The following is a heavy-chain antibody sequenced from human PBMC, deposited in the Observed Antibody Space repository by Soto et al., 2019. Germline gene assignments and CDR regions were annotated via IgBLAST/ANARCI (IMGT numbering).Heavy chain of an antibody. CDR1: GGSISSTTYH. Sequence: QLRLQESGPGLVKPSETLSLTCTVSGGSISSTTYHWGWIRQPPGKGLEWIGSMYSLGNTYYNPSIKSRVTVSVETSKNHFSLKLSSVTAADTAVYYCARQPYDSRGYYYGTWGQGTLVTVSS. J-gene: IGHJ5*02. CDR3: ARQPYDSRGYYYGT. V-gene: IGHV4-39*01. D-gene: IGHD3-22*01. CDR2: MYSLGNT.